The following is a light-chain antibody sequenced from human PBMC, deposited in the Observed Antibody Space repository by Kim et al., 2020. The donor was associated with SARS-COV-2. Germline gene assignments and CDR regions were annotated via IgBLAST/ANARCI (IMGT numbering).Light chain of an antibody. Sequence: VTTSCTGTTSNIGAGHDVHWYQQLPGTAPKLLINNNNNRPSGVPHRFSGSKSGTSASLAITGLQPEDEADYYCQSYDSSLSGSNVFGGGTQLTVL. CDR1: TSNIGAGHD. CDR2: NNN. J-gene: IGLJ2*01. V-gene: IGLV1-40*01. CDR3: QSYDSSLSGSNV.